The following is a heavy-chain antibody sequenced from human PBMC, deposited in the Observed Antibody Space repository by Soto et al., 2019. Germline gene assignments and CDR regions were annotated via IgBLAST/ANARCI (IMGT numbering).Heavy chain of an antibody. CDR2: INVYNGNT. J-gene: IGHJ5*02. CDR1: GYTFTNYG. D-gene: IGHD3-10*01. V-gene: IGHV1-18*01. CDR3: ARGVGSGSYYNQYNWFDP. Sequence: QVQLVQSGGEVKKPGASVKVSCKASGYTFTNYGISWVRQAPGQGLEWMGWINVYNGNTKYAQKVQGRVTMTTDTSTSTAYRELRSLRSDDTAVYYCARGVGSGSYYNQYNWFDPWGQGPLVTVSA.